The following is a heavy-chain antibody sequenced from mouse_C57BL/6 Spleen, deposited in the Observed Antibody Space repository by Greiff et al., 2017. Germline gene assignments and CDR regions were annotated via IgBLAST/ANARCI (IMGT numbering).Heavy chain of an antibody. Sequence: QVQLQQSGAELMKPGASVKLSCKATGYTFTGYWIEWVKQRPGHGLEWIGEIFPGSGSTNYNEKFKGKATFTADTSSNTAYMQLSSLTTEDSAIYCGARPNYYGISYAMDYWGQGTSVTVSS. CDR1: GYTFTGYW. D-gene: IGHD1-1*01. J-gene: IGHJ4*01. V-gene: IGHV1-9*01. CDR2: IFPGSGST. CDR3: ARPNYYGISYAMDY.